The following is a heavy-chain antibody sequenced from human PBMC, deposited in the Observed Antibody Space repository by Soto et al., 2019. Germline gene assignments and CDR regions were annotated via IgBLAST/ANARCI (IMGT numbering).Heavy chain of an antibody. V-gene: IGHV3-53*01. CDR3: ARALPVAKGGFDT. D-gene: IGHD2-2*01. CDR1: GFTVSNTY. CDR2: IYTAGGT. Sequence: GSLRLSCAASGFTVSNTYMTWVRQPPGKGLECVSVIYTAGGTNYADSVKGRFIISRDNSKNTLYLQMNSLRAEDTAVYYCARALPVAKGGFDTWGQGTLVTVSS. J-gene: IGHJ5*02.